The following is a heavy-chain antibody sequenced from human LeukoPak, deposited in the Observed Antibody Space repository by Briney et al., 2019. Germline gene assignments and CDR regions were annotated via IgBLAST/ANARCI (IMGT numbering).Heavy chain of an antibody. J-gene: IGHJ4*02. D-gene: IGHD2-2*01. CDR1: RFTFSNYW. CDR2: ISQDGTKK. CDR3: ASQPAAADVDY. Sequence: GGSLRLSCAASRFTFSNYWMTWVRQAPGKGLEWVANISQDGTKKSYVDSVKGRFTISRDNAKNSLYLQMNSLRADDTGVYYCASQPAAADVDYWGQGALVTVSS. V-gene: IGHV3-7*03.